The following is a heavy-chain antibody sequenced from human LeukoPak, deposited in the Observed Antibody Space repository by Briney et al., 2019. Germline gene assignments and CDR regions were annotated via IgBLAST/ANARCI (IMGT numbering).Heavy chain of an antibody. CDR2: ITPNSGGT. CDR3: ARGYCTGGSCSGARFDP. D-gene: IGHD2-15*01. J-gene: IGHJ5*02. CDR1: GYTFTGYH. V-gene: IGHV1-2*02. Sequence: ASVNVSCKASGYTFTGYHIHWVRQAPGQGLEWMGWITPNSGGTNYAQKFQGRVTMTRDTSISTAYIELNSLRSDDTAVYYCARGYCTGGSCSGARFDPWGQGTLVTVSS.